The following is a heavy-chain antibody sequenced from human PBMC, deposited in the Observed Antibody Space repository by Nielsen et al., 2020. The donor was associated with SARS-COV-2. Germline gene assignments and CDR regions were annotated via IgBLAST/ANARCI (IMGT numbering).Heavy chain of an antibody. CDR1: GYTFSNYA. CDR3: ARGAVRGLDY. D-gene: IGHD3-10*01. V-gene: IGHV1-3*01. Sequence: ASVKVSCKASGYTFSNYAIHWVRQAPGQRLEWMGWINAGNGNTKYSQNFQGRVTITGDTSVSTAYMEVSSLRSEDTAVYYCARGAVRGLDYWGQGTLVTVSS. CDR2: INAGNGNT. J-gene: IGHJ4*02.